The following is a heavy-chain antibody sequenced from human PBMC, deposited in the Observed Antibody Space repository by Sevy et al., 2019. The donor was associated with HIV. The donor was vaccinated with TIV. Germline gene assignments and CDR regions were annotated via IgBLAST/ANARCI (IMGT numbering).Heavy chain of an antibody. V-gene: IGHV3-23*01. J-gene: IGHJ6*02. CDR1: GFTFSSYA. D-gene: IGHD1-26*01. CDR2: ISGSGGST. Sequence: GGSLRLSCAASGFTFSSYAMSWVRQAPGKGLEWVSAISGSGGSTYYADSVKGRFTISRDNSKNTLYLQMNSLRAEDTAVYYCAKANGGSYLFAYYYYGMDVWGQRTTVTVSS. CDR3: AKANGGSYLFAYYYYGMDV.